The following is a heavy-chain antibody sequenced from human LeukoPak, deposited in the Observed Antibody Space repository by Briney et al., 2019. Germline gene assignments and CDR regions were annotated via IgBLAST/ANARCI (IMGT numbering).Heavy chain of an antibody. Sequence: ASVKVSCKASGYPFTSYDINWVRQATRQGLEWMGWMNPNSGNTGYAQKFQGRVTFSRNTSITTAYMELNSLRAEDTAVYYCARGLYYYGSGRPPPFDYWGQGTLVTVSS. D-gene: IGHD3-10*01. CDR1: GYPFTSYD. J-gene: IGHJ4*02. CDR3: ARGLYYYGSGRPPPFDY. CDR2: MNPNSGNT. V-gene: IGHV1-8*03.